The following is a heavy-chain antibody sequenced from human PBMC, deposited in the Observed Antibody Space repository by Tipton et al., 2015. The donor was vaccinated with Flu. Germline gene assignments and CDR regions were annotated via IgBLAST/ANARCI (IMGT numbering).Heavy chain of an antibody. Sequence: QLVQSGAEVKKPGDSLRIPCKGSGYSFPNYWIGWVRQMPGKGLEWMGIIYPDDSDTKYSPSFQGQVTISADKSMNTAYLQWNSLKASDTAIYYCVRHPYCTDAVCPPGYWYFDLWGRGTLVTVSS. D-gene: IGHD2-8*01. CDR1: GYSFPNYW. CDR3: VRHPYCTDAVCPPGYWYFDL. CDR2: IYPDDSDT. J-gene: IGHJ2*01. V-gene: IGHV5-51*01.